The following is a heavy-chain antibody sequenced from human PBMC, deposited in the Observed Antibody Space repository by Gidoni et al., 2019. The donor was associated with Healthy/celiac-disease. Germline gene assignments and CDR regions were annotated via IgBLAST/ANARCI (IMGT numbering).Heavy chain of an antibody. D-gene: IGHD6-13*01. CDR3: AKAGWQQLAEAGFDY. CDR1: GFTFSSYA. Sequence: EVQLLESGGGLVQPGGSLRLTCAASGFTFSSYAMSWVRQAPGKGLEWVSAISSSGGSTYYADSVKGRFTISRDNSKNTLYLQMNSLRAEDTAVYYCAKAGWQQLAEAGFDYWGQGTLVTVSS. J-gene: IGHJ4*02. V-gene: IGHV3-23*01. CDR2: ISSSGGST.